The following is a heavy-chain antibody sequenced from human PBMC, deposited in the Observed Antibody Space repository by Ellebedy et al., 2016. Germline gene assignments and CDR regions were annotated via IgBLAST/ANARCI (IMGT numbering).Heavy chain of an antibody. Sequence: SETLSPTXTVSGASIISSDHYWSWIRQPPGKGLEWIGYIYHFGHSGSTYYKPSLKSRATISVDTSKNQFSLKLSSVTAADTAMYYCARVATGDWGQGTLVTVAS. V-gene: IGHV4-30-4*01. CDR1: GASIISSDHY. J-gene: IGHJ4*02. CDR2: IYHFGHSGST. CDR3: ARVATGD. D-gene: IGHD5-12*01.